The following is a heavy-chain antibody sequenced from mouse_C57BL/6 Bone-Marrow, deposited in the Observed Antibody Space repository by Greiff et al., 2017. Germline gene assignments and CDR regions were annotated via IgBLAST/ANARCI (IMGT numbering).Heavy chain of an antibody. CDR1: GYTFTSYW. V-gene: IGHV1-55*01. J-gene: IGHJ1*03. D-gene: IGHD2-5*01. CDR3: ARPYYSNYWYFDV. Sequence: QVQLQQPGAELVKPGASVKMSCKASGYTFTSYWITWVKQRPGQGLEWIGDIYPGSGSTNYNEKFKSKATLTVDKSSSTAYRQLSSLTSEDSAVYYCARPYYSNYWYFDVWGTGTTVTVSS. CDR2: IYPGSGST.